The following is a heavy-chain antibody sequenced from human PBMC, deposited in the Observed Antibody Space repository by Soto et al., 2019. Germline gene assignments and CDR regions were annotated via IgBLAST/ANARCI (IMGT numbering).Heavy chain of an antibody. CDR1: GGSISSGAYY. V-gene: IGHV4-31*03. CDR3: AISDSSGSRGFQH. Sequence: QVQLQESGPGLVKPSQTLSLTCTVSGGSISSGAYYWSWIRQHPGKGLEWIGYIYYSGSTYYNPALKRRVTISVDTAKNQFSLTLSAVTAADTAVYCCAISDSSGSRGFQHWGQGTLVTVSS. D-gene: IGHD3-22*01. CDR2: IYYSGST. J-gene: IGHJ1*01.